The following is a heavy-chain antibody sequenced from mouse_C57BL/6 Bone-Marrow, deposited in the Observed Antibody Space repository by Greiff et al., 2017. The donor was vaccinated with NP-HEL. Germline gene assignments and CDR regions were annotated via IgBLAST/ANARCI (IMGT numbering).Heavy chain of an antibody. CDR1: GFSFNTYA. D-gene: IGHD2-4*01. V-gene: IGHV10-1*01. J-gene: IGHJ3*01. CDR3: VRGRLRLAY. Sequence: EADGGLVQPKGSLKLSCAASGFSFNTYAMNWVRQAPGKGLEWVARIRSKSNNYATYYADSVKDRFTISRDDSESMLYLQMNNLKTEDTAMYYCVRGRLRLAYWGQGTLVTVSA. CDR2: IRSKSNNYAT.